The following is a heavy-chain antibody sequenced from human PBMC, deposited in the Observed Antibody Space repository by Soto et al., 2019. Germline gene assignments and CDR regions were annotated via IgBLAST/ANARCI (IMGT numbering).Heavy chain of an antibody. J-gene: IGHJ4*02. CDR1: GGAFSSYT. D-gene: IGHD4-17*01. CDR3: ARDLGVGYGDYGY. CDR2: IIPILGIA. Sequence: QVQLVQSGAEVKKPGSTVKVSCKASGGAFSSYTISWERQAPGQGLEWMGRIIPILGIANYAQKFQGRVTITADKSTSTAYMELSSLRSEDTAVYYCARDLGVGYGDYGYWGQGTLVTVSS. V-gene: IGHV1-69*08.